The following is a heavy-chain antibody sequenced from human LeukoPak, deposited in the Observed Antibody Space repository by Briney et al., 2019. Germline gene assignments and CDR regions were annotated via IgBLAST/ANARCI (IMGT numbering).Heavy chain of an antibody. V-gene: IGHV1-18*01. CDR3: ARGVYYGSGSYHSVWFDP. CDR2: ISAYNGNT. J-gene: IGHJ5*02. CDR1: GYTFTSYG. Sequence: GASVKVSCKASGYTFTSYGISWVRRAPGQGLEWMGWISAYNGNTNYAQKLQGRVTMTTDTSTSTAYMELRSLRSDDTAVYYCARGVYYGSGSYHSVWFDPWGQGTLVTVSS. D-gene: IGHD3-10*01.